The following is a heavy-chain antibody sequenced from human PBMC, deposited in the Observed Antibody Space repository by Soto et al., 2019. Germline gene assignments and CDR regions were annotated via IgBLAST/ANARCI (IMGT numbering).Heavy chain of an antibody. CDR1: GFNFSDFA. CDR3: AKTWRKWLHLYYFDY. J-gene: IGHJ4*02. V-gene: IGHV3-30*18. D-gene: IGHD2-8*01. Sequence: QVQLVESGGGVVQPGRSLRLSCVASGFNFSDFAMHWVRQAPGKGLEWVAVISYDGNNKSYADSVEDRFTISRDNSKNTVFLLMNSLRAEDTAVYYCAKTWRKWLHLYYFDYWGQGTLVTVSS. CDR2: ISYDGNNK.